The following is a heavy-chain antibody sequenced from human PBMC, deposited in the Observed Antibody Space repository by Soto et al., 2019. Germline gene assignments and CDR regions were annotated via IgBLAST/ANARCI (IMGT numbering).Heavy chain of an antibody. CDR3: ATRLPDRWSSTLGALGL. J-gene: IGHJ3*01. CDR2: ISGSGGST. Sequence: GGSLRLSCAASGFAFSSSVMTWVRQAPGTGLEWVSTISGSGGSTFSADSVKGRFTISRDNSRGTLYLQMNSLRVEDTAVYYCATRLPDRWSSTLGALGLWGQGTMVTVSS. D-gene: IGHD2-21*01. CDR1: GFAFSSSV. V-gene: IGHV3-23*01.